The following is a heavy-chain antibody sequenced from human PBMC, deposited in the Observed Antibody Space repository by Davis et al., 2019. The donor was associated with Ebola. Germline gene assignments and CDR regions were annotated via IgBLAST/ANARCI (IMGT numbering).Heavy chain of an antibody. Sequence: AASLKVSCKASSYTFSGFAIHWVRHAPGQRLEWMGWINAGNGNTRYSQNFQGRVTITRDTSASTVYMELSSLRSEDTAVYYCAGNSVTTHLDYYGMDVWGQGTTVTVSS. D-gene: IGHD4-17*01. J-gene: IGHJ6*02. CDR1: SYTFSGFA. CDR2: INAGNGNT. V-gene: IGHV1-3*01. CDR3: AGNSVTTHLDYYGMDV.